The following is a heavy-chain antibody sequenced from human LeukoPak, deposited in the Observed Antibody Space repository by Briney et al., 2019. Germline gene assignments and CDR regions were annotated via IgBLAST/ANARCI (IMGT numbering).Heavy chain of an antibody. CDR1: GGSISSGGYY. V-gene: IGHV4-30-2*01. CDR2: IYHSGST. J-gene: IGHJ6*03. Sequence: SQTLSLTCTVSGGSISSGGYYWSWIRQPPGTGLEWIGYIYHSGSTYYNPSLKSRVTISVDRSKNQFSLKLSSVTAADTAVYYCAREGAYCSSTSCYPGYMDVWGKGTTVTVSS. D-gene: IGHD2-2*01. CDR3: AREGAYCSSTSCYPGYMDV.